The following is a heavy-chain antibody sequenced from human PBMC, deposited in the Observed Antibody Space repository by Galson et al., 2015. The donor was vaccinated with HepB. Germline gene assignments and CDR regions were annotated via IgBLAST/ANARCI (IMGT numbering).Heavy chain of an antibody. CDR3: AKEGYPDYYDSSGYFFDY. J-gene: IGHJ4*02. CDR1: GFTFSSYA. V-gene: IGHV3-23*01. CDR2: ISGSGGST. D-gene: IGHD3-22*01. Sequence: SLRLSCAASGFTFSSYAMSWVRQAPGKGLEWVSAISGSGGSTYYADSVKGRFTISRDNSKNTLYLQMNSLRAEDTAVYYCAKEGYPDYYDSSGYFFDYWGQGTLVTVSS.